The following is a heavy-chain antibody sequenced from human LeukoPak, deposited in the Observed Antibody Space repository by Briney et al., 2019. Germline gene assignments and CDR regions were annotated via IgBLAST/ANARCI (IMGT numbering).Heavy chain of an antibody. Sequence: ASVKVSCKASGYSFISYAISWVRQAPGQGLEWMVWISAYNGNTNYAQKLQGRGTMTTNTSTSKIYMEVRSLRSDDTAVYYCAREPAYCGGDCYSDLWGKGTLVTVSS. CDR1: GYSFISYA. V-gene: IGHV1-18*01. D-gene: IGHD2-21*02. CDR3: AREPAYCGGDCYSDL. CDR2: ISAYNGNT. J-gene: IGHJ5*02.